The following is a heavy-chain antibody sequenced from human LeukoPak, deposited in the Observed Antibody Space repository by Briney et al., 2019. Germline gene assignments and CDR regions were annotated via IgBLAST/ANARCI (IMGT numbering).Heavy chain of an antibody. CDR3: AREYRSGDFDY. J-gene: IGHJ4*02. CDR1: GFTFSSYW. V-gene: IGHV3-74*01. Sequence: GGSLRLSCAASGFTFSSYWMSWVRQAPGKGLVWVSVSRMNSDVSSRSYADSVKGRFTISRDNAKNTLYLQMNGLRAEDTAVYYCAREYRSGDFDYWGQGTLVTVSS. CDR2: MNSDVSSR. D-gene: IGHD3-10*01.